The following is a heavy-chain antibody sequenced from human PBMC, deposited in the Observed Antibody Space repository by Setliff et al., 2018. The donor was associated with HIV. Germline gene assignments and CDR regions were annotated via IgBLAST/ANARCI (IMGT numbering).Heavy chain of an antibody. CDR3: ARRQQLWLLYAFDI. J-gene: IGHJ3*02. CDR2: IYYSGST. D-gene: IGHD5-18*01. CDR1: GGSISSSSYY. Sequence: WETLSLTCTVSGGSISSSSYYWGWIRQPPGKGLEWIGSIYYSGSTYYNPSLKSRVTISVDTSKNQFSLKLSSVTAADTAVYYCARRQQLWLLYAFDIWGQGTMVTVSS. V-gene: IGHV4-39*01.